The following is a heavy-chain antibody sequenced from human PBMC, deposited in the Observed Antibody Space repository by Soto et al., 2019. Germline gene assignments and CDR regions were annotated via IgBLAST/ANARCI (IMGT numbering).Heavy chain of an antibody. J-gene: IGHJ4*02. CDR3: ASMGGRWLQLGLNLDY. CDR1: GGTFSSYA. V-gene: IGHV1-69*12. D-gene: IGHD5-12*01. CDR2: IIPIFGTA. Sequence: QVQLVQSGAEVKTPGSSVKISCKASGGTFSSYAISWVRQAPGQGLEGMGGIIPIFGTANYARKFQGRVTLTADESTSTAYMELSSLRSEDTAVYYCASMGGRWLQLGLNLDYWGQGTLVTASS.